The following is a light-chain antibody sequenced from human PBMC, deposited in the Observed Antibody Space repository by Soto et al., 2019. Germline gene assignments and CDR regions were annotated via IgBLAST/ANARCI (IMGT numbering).Light chain of an antibody. J-gene: IGKJ2*01. Sequence: DIQMNQSPSYLSASVGDRDPISCRASQNISRYLNWYQQKPGKAPKLLIYAASSLQSGVPSRFSGSGSGTDFTLTISSLQPEDFATYYCQQSYSTPPYTFGQGTKLEIK. CDR3: QQSYSTPPYT. V-gene: IGKV1-39*01. CDR1: QNISRY. CDR2: AAS.